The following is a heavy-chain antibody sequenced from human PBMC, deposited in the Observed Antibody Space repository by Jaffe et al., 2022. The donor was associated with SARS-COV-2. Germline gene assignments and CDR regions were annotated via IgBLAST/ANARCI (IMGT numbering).Heavy chain of an antibody. CDR2: ISWNSGSI. J-gene: IGHJ6*02. CDR1: GFTFDDYA. CDR3: AKDTAYGDYSSPSSLNYYYGMDV. D-gene: IGHD4-17*01. V-gene: IGHV3-9*01. Sequence: EVQLVESGGGLVQPGRSLRLSCAASGFTFDDYAMHWVRQAPGKGLEWVSGISWNSGSIGYADSVKGRFTISRDNAKNSLYLQMNSLRAEDTALYYCAKDTAYGDYSSPSSLNYYYGMDVWGQGTTVTVSS.